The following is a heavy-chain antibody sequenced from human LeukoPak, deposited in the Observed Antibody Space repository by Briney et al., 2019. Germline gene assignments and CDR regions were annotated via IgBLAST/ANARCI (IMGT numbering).Heavy chain of an antibody. D-gene: IGHD3-22*01. CDR2: IKQDGSEK. V-gene: IGHV3-7*01. CDR3: ARMLKDSSGYYPGAFDI. J-gene: IGHJ3*02. Sequence: GGSLRLSCAASGFTFSSYWMSWVRQAPGKGREWVANIKQDGSEKNYVDSVKGRFTISRDNAKNSLYLQMNSLRAEDTAVYYCARMLKDSSGYYPGAFDIWGQGTMVTVSS. CDR1: GFTFSSYW.